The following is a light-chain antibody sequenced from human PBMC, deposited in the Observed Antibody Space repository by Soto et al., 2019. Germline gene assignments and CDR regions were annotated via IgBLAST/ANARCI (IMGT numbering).Light chain of an antibody. CDR1: SSDVGGYKY. Sequence: QSALTQPASVSGSPGQSITISCTGTSSDVGGYKYVPWYQQHPGKAPKLTIFDVSNRPSGVSNRFSGSKSGNTASLTISGLQAEDEADYYCSSYTSSSTLGVFGTGTKVTVL. CDR3: SSYTSSSTLGV. CDR2: DVS. V-gene: IGLV2-14*01. J-gene: IGLJ1*01.